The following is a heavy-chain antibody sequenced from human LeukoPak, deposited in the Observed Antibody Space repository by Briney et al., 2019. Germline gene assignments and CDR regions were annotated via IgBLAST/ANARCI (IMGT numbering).Heavy chain of an antibody. Sequence: PSETLSLTCTVSGGSISSYYWSWIRQPPGKGLEWIGYIYYSGSTNYNPSLKSRVTISVDTSKNQFSLKLSSVTAADTAVYYCARVMQYDFWSGYYSVFDYWGQGTGVTVSS. D-gene: IGHD3-3*01. J-gene: IGHJ4*02. CDR1: GGSISSYY. CDR3: ARVMQYDFWSGYYSVFDY. V-gene: IGHV4-59*01. CDR2: IYYSGST.